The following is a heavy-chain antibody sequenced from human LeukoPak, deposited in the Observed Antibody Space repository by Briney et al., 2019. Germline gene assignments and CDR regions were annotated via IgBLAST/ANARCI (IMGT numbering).Heavy chain of an antibody. CDR2: IYTSGST. CDR3: ARHEDSGSPRSLWFDP. V-gene: IGHV4-4*07. J-gene: IGHJ5*02. CDR1: GGSISSYY. Sequence: SETLSLTCTVSGGSISSYYWSWIRQPAGKGLEWIGRIYTSGSTNYNPSLKSRVTMSVDTSKNQFSLKLSSVTAADTAVYYCARHEDSGSPRSLWFDPWGQGTLVTVSS. D-gene: IGHD3-10*01.